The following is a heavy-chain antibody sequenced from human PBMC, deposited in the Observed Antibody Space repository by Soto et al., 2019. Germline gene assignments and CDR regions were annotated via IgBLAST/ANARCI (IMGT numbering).Heavy chain of an antibody. CDR1: GYIFTSYG. CDR2: ISAYNGNT. V-gene: IGHV1-18*01. J-gene: IGHJ3*02. CDR3: AREQGYCSGANCPVAFDI. D-gene: IGHD2-15*01. Sequence: ASVKVSCKASGYIFTSYGITWVRQAPGQGLEWVGWISAYNGNTNYAQKLQGRVTMTTDTSTTTAYMELRGLRSDDTAVYYCAREQGYCSGANCPVAFDIWGQGTMVTVSS.